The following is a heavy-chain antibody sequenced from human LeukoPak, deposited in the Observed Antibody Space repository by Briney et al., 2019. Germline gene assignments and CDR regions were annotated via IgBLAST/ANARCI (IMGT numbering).Heavy chain of an antibody. J-gene: IGHJ3*02. D-gene: IGHD5-18*01. CDR2: IYPGDSDT. CDR1: GYSFTSYW. CDR3: ARKGTAMGKAGAFDI. Sequence: GESLEISCKGSGYSFTSYWIGWVRQMPGKGLEWMGIIYPGDSDTRYSPSFQGQVTISADKSISTAYLRWSSLKASDTAMYYCARKGTAMGKAGAFDIWGQGTMVTVSS. V-gene: IGHV5-51*01.